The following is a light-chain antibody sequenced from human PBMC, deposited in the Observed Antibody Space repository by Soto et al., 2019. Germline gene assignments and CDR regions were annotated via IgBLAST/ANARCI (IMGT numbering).Light chain of an antibody. J-gene: IGKJ4*01. CDR3: QQYDNLPSLT. CDR1: QDISNY. V-gene: IGKV1-33*01. Sequence: DIQMTQSPSSLSASVGDRVTITCQASQDISNYLNWYQQKPGKAPKLLIYDASSLETGVPSRFSGRGSGTDFTLTLSSLQPEDIATYYCQQYDNLPSLTFGGGTKVEIK. CDR2: DAS.